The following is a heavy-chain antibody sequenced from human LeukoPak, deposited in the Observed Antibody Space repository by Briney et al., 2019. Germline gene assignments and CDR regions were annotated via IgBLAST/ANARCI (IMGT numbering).Heavy chain of an antibody. CDR3: ARGSTVAPNWFDP. CDR1: GGSFSGYY. Sequence: PSETLSLTCAVYGGSFSGYYWSWIRQSPGKGLEWIGEINHSGSTNYNPSLKSRVTISVDTSKNQFSLKLSSVTAADTAVYYCARGSTVAPNWFDPWGQGTLVTVSS. D-gene: IGHD4-17*01. V-gene: IGHV4-34*01. CDR2: INHSGST. J-gene: IGHJ5*02.